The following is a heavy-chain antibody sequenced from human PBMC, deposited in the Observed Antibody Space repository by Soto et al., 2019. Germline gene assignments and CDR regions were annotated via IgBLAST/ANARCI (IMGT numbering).Heavy chain of an antibody. CDR3: ARQSSYGDYDWFDP. CDR1: GGSISSSSYY. V-gene: IGHV4-39*01. D-gene: IGHD4-17*01. CDR2: IYYSGST. Sequence: QLQLQESGPGLVKPSETLSLTCTVSGGSISSSSYYWGWIRQPPGKGLEWIGSIYYSGSTYYNPSLKSRVNISVDTSKNQFSLKLSSVTAADTAVYYCARQSSYGDYDWFDPWGQGTLVTVSS. J-gene: IGHJ5*02.